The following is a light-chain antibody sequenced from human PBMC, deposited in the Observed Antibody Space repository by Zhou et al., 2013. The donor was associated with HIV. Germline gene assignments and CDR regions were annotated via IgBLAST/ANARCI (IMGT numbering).Light chain of an antibody. Sequence: DIVMTQSPATLSVSPGGRATLSCRSSQSISSNLAWYQQMPGQAPRLLIYDASTRATGIPGRFSGSGSGTEFTLTINNVQSEDFTFYYCQQYNNSPQTFGQGTKVDIK. CDR1: QSISSN. J-gene: IGKJ1*01. V-gene: IGKV3-15*01. CDR3: QQYNNSPQT. CDR2: DAS.